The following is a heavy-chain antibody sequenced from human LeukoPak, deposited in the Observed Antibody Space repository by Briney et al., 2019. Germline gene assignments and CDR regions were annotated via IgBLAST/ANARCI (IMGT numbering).Heavy chain of an antibody. V-gene: IGHV4-34*01. Sequence: SETLSLTCAVYGGSFSGYYWSWIRQPPGKGLEWIGEINHSGSTNYNPSLKSRVTISVDTSKNQFSLKLSSVTAADTAVYYCARRRYFAGTFYWGQGTLVTVSS. CDR1: GGSFSGYY. D-gene: IGHD3-9*01. CDR2: INHSGST. J-gene: IGHJ4*02. CDR3: ARRRYFAGTFY.